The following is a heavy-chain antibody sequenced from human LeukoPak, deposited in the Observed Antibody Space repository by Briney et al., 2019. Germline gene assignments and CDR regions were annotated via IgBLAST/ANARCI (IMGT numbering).Heavy chain of an antibody. D-gene: IGHD3/OR15-3a*01. CDR1: GFTFRNHA. CDR3: AREERGLAIDY. V-gene: IGHV3-64*01. Sequence: GGSLRLSCAASGFTFRNHAMHWVRQAPGKGLEYVSAINSNGDTTYYGNSVKGRFTISRDNSKSTQYLQMGSLRPADTAVYYCAREERGLAIDYWGQGALVTVSS. J-gene: IGHJ4*02. CDR2: INSNGDTT.